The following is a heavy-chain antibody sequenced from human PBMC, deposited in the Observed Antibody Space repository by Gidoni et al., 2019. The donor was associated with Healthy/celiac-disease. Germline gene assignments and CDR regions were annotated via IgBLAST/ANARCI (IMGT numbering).Heavy chain of an antibody. J-gene: IGHJ3*02. CDR3: ARDHPAYYDSSVGGFDI. D-gene: IGHD3-22*01. V-gene: IGHV3-30*04. CDR1: GFTLSSYA. CDR2: ISYDGSNK. Sequence: QVQLVEAGGGGVQPGRSLRLSCAASGFTLSSYAMHWFRQAQGKGLEWVAVISYDGSNKYYADSVKGRFTISRDNSKNTLYLQMNSLRAEDTAVYYCARDHPAYYDSSVGGFDIWGQGTMVTVSS.